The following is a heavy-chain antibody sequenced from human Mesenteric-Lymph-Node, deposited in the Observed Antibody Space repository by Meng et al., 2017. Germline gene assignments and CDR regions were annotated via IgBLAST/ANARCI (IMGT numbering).Heavy chain of an antibody. Sequence: QMHLQASGPGLVKPSQPLSLTSTVSGDFISSGEYFLSWIRQPSGKGLEWIGYMDYRGSTFYNPSLKSRVTISVDTSKNQFSQKLSSVTAADTAVYFCARGELLWDYWGQGTLVTVSS. D-gene: IGHD2-2*01. CDR2: MDYRGST. CDR3: ARGELLWDY. CDR1: GDFISSGEYF. J-gene: IGHJ4*02. V-gene: IGHV4-30-4*01.